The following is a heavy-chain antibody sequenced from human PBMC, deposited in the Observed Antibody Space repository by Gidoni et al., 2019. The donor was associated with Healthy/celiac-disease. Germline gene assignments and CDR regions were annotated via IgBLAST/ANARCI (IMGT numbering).Heavy chain of an antibody. V-gene: IGHV3-48*03. CDR2: ISSSGSTI. D-gene: IGHD3-16*02. CDR1: GFPFSSYE. CDR3: ARDGTKNYDYVWGSYRSNYYYYGMDV. Sequence: EVQLVESGGGLVQPGGSLRLSCAASGFPFSSYEMNWVRQAPGKGLEWVSYISSSGSTIYYADSVKGRFTISRDNAKNSLYLQMNSLRAEDTAVYYCARDGTKNYDYVWGSYRSNYYYYGMDVWGQGTTVTVSS. J-gene: IGHJ6*02.